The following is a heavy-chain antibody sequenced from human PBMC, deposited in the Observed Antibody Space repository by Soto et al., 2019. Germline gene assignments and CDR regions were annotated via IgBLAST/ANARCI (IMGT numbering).Heavy chain of an antibody. Sequence: EVQLVESGGGLVKPGGSLRLSCAASLFTFTNYAMNWVRQAPGKGLEWVSSISVGSDYIYYADSVKGRFTISRDNARNSLYLQMANLRDEDTAVYYCVRGETIVPRPGFDYWGQGVLVTVSS. V-gene: IGHV3-21*01. CDR1: LFTFTNYA. CDR2: ISVGSDYI. CDR3: VRGETIVPRPGFDY. D-gene: IGHD6-6*01. J-gene: IGHJ4*02.